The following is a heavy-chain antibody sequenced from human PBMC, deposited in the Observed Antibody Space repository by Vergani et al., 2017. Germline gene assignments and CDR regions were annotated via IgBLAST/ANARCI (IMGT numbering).Heavy chain of an antibody. J-gene: IGHJ4*02. CDR3: ARAPGGSYAGDFDY. V-gene: IGHV3-23*01. CDR1: GFTFSSYA. D-gene: IGHD1-26*01. CDR2: ISFSGGST. Sequence: EVQLLESGGGLVQPGGSLRLSCAASGFTFSSYAMSWVRQAPGKGLEWVSAISFSGGSTYYADSVKGHFTISRDNSKNTLYLQMNSLRAEDTAVYYCARAPGGSYAGDFDYWGQGTLVTVSS.